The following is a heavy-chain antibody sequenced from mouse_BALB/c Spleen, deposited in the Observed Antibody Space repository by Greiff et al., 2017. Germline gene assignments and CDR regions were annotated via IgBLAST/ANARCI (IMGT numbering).Heavy chain of an antibody. V-gene: IGHV5-9*03. J-gene: IGHJ3*01. Sequence: DVLLVESGGGLVKPGGSLKLSCAASGFTFSSYTMSWVRQTPEKRLAWVATISSGGGNTYYPDSVKGRFTISRDNAKNNLYLQMSSLRSEDTALYYCARAYDYDWGFAYWGQGTLVTVSA. CDR1: GFTFSSYT. D-gene: IGHD2-4*01. CDR2: ISSGGGNT. CDR3: ARAYDYDWGFAY.